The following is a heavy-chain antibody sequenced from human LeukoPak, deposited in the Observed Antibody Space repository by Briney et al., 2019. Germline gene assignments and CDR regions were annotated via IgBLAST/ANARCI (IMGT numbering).Heavy chain of an antibody. J-gene: IGHJ4*02. V-gene: IGHV1-69*13. CDR3: ARGGTILRFLEWLYPFDY. D-gene: IGHD3-3*01. CDR2: IIPIFGTA. CDR1: GGTFSSYA. Sequence: SVKDSCKASGGTFSSYAISWVRQAPGQGLEWMGGIIPIFGTANYAQKFQGRVTITADESTSTAYMELSSLRSEDTAVYYCARGGTILRFLEWLYPFDYWGQGTLVTVSS.